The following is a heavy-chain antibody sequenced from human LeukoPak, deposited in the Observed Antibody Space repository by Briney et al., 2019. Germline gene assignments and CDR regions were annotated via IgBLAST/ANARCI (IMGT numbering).Heavy chain of an antibody. CDR1: GFTLSSSS. V-gene: IGHV3-23*03. Sequence: GGSLRLSCVASGFTLSSSSMAWVRQAPGGRPDWVSDIYSDSSDTYYADSVKGRFSISRDDSKNTLYLQMYSLRTEDTATYYCAKRLNHNYFEYWGRGTLVTVSS. D-gene: IGHD6-19*01. CDR2: IYSDSSDT. CDR3: AKRLNHNYFEY. J-gene: IGHJ4*02.